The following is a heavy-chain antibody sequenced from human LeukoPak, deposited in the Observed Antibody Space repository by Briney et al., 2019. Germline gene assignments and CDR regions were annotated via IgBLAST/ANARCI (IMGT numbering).Heavy chain of an antibody. CDR3: ARDMTGSGWNDAFDI. CDR2: IYSSGSS. V-gene: IGHV4-61*02. D-gene: IGHD6-19*01. Sequence: SETLSLTCSVSGGSIRSESYYWSWIPQPAGKGLEWIRRIYSSGSSKFNPSLKSRVNISIDTSKNQFSLNLSSVTAADTAVYYCARDMTGSGWNDAFDIWGQGTMVTVSS. J-gene: IGHJ3*02. CDR1: GGSIRSESYY.